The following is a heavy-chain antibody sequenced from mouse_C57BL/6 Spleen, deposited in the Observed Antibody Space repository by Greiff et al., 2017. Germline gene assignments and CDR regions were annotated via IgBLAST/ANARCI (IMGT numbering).Heavy chain of an antibody. V-gene: IGHV3-6*01. Sequence: DVKLQESGPGLVKPSPSLSLTCSVTGYSITSGYYWNWIRQFPGNKLEWMGYISYDGSNNYNPSLKNRISITRDTSKNQFFLKLNSVTTEDTATYYCARDPLYRGYYYAMDYWGQGTSGTVSS. CDR3: ARDPLYRGYYYAMDY. J-gene: IGHJ4*01. CDR1: GYSITSGYY. CDR2: ISYDGSN. D-gene: IGHD2-12*01.